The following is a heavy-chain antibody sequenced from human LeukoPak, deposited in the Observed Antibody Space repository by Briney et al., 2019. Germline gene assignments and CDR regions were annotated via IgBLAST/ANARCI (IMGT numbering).Heavy chain of an antibody. CDR2: IIPILGIA. D-gene: IGHD6-13*01. Sequence: ASVKVSCKASGGTFSSYAISWVRQAPGQGLEWMGRIIPILGIANYAQKFQGRVTITADKSTSTAYMELSSLRSEDTAVYYCAREARHSSSWYNWFDPWGQGTLVTVSS. J-gene: IGHJ5*02. CDR1: GGTFSSYA. CDR3: AREARHSSSWYNWFDP. V-gene: IGHV1-69*04.